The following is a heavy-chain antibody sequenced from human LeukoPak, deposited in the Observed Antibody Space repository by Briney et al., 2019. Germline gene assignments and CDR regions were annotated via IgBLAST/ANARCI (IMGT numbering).Heavy chain of an antibody. CDR1: GGSISSYY. V-gene: IGHV4-59*12. J-gene: IGHJ4*02. CDR3: ARGVEAVAGATYYFDY. D-gene: IGHD6-19*01. Sequence: SETLSLTCTVSGGSISSYYWSWIRQPPGKGLEWIGYIYYSGSTYYNPSLKSRVTISVDTSKNQFSLKLSSVTAADTAVYYCARGVEAVAGATYYFDYWGQGTLVTVSS. CDR2: IYYSGST.